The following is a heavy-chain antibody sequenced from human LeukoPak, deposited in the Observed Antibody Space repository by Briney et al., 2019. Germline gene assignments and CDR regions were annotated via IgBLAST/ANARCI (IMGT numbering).Heavy chain of an antibody. CDR2: INPNSGGT. D-gene: IGHD6-19*01. CDR3: AREAVAGTVYFDY. CDR1: GYSFTAFY. Sequence: ASVKVSCKTSGYSFTAFYMHWVRQAPGQGLEWMGWINPNSGGTNYAQKFQGRVTMTRDTSISTAYMELSRLRSDDTAVYYCAREAVAGTVYFDYWGQGTLVTVSS. J-gene: IGHJ4*02. V-gene: IGHV1-2*02.